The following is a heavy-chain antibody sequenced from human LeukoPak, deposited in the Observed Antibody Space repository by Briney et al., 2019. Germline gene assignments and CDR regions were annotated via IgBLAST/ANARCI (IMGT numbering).Heavy chain of an antibody. CDR1: GGSISSYY. V-gene: IGHV4-59*01. CDR3: ARASPQWLGPGAFDI. CDR2: IYYSGST. Sequence: SETLSLTCTVSGGSISSYYWSWIRQPPGKGLEWIGYIYYSGSTNYNPSLKSRVTISVDTSKNQFSLKLSSVTAADTAVYYCARASPQWLGPGAFDIWGQGTTVTVSS. D-gene: IGHD6-19*01. J-gene: IGHJ3*02.